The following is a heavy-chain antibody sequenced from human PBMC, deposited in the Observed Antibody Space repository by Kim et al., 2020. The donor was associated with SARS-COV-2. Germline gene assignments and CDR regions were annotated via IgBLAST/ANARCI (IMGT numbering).Heavy chain of an antibody. Sequence: GGSLILSCAASGFTFSSYSMNWVRQAPGKGLEWVSYISSSSSTIYYAHSVKGRFTISRDNAKNSLYLQTNSLRAEDTAVYYCASTRVGSYGMDVWGQGNTVTVSS. CDR3: ASTRVGSYGMDV. J-gene: IGHJ6*02. CDR1: GFTFSSYS. CDR2: ISSSSSTI. D-gene: IGHD2-15*01. V-gene: IGHV3-48*01.